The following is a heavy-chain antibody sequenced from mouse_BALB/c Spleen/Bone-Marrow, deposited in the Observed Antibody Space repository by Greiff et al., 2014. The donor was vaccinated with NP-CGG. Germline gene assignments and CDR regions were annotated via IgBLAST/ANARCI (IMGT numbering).Heavy chain of an antibody. V-gene: IGHV5-9-3*01. Sequence: DVYLVESGGGLVKPGGSLKLSCAASGFTFSSYAMSWVRQTPEKRLEWVATISSGGSYTYYPDSVKGRFTISRDNAKNTLYLQMSSLRSEDTAMYYCARHGITRLLDYWGQGTTLTVSS. J-gene: IGHJ2*01. CDR1: GFTFSSYA. D-gene: IGHD2-4*01. CDR3: ARHGITRLLDY. CDR2: ISSGGSYT.